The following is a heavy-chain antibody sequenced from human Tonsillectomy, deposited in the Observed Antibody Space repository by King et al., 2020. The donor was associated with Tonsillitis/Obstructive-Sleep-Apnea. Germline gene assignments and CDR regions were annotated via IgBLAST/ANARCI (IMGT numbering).Heavy chain of an antibody. CDR2: INPSGGST. J-gene: IGHJ4*02. Sequence: QLVQSGAEVKKPGASVKVSCKASGYTFTSYYMHWVRQAPGQGLEWMGIINPSGGSTSYAQKFQGRVTMTRDTSTSKVNMELRSLRSEDTAVYYCAKGYHLFDYWGQGTLVTVSS. D-gene: IGHD1-14*01. V-gene: IGHV1-46*01. CDR1: GYTFTSYY. CDR3: AKGYHLFDY.